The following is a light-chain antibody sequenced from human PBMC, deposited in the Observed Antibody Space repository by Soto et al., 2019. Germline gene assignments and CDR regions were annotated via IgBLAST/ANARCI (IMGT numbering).Light chain of an antibody. CDR2: AAS. Sequence: DIQMTQSPSSLSASVGYRLTSTCRASQGISNYFAWYHQKPCKVPKLLICAASTLQSGVTPRFSGSGSGTDFTLTISSLQPEDVATYYCQKYNSAPRTFGQGTKVDIK. CDR1: QGISNY. CDR3: QKYNSAPRT. J-gene: IGKJ1*01. V-gene: IGKV1-27*01.